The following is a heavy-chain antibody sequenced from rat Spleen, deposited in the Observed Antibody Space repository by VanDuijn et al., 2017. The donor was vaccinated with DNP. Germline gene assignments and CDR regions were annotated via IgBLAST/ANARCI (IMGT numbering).Heavy chain of an antibody. V-gene: IGHV5-27*01. Sequence: EVQLVESGGGLVQPGRSLKLSCAASGFTFSDYYMAWVRQTPTKGLEWVTYITTSGDSTYSPDSVKGRFTISRDNAKNTLYLQMNSLRSEDTATYYCARGGRSYFDYWGQGVMVTVSS. D-gene: IGHD1-11*01. CDR3: ARGGRSYFDY. J-gene: IGHJ2*01. CDR1: GFTFSDYY. CDR2: ITTSGDST.